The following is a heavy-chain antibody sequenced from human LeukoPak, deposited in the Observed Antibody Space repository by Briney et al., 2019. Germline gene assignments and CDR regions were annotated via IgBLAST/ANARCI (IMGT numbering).Heavy chain of an antibody. CDR2: IYYSGST. Sequence: SETLSLTCTVSGGSISSYYWSWIRQPPGKGLEWIEYIYYSGSTNYNPSLKSRVTISVDTSKNQFSLKLSSVTAADTAVYYCARVSYCSSTSCYSDAFDIWGQGTMVTVSS. V-gene: IGHV4-59*01. J-gene: IGHJ3*02. D-gene: IGHD2-2*01. CDR1: GGSISSYY. CDR3: ARVSYCSSTSCYSDAFDI.